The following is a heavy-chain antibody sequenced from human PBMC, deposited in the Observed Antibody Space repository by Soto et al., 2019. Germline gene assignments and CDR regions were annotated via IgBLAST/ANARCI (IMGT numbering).Heavy chain of an antibody. Sequence: PSETLSLTCTVSGVSITSYYWNWIRQIPEKGLEWIGFIHYSGGSYFNPSLKSRVTISVDTSKNQFSLRLSSVTAADTAMYYCARVHWVMREMWFDPWGLGTLVTVSS. CDR2: IHYSGGS. D-gene: IGHD3-16*01. J-gene: IGHJ5*02. CDR1: GVSITSYY. CDR3: ARVHWVMREMWFDP. V-gene: IGHV4-59*01.